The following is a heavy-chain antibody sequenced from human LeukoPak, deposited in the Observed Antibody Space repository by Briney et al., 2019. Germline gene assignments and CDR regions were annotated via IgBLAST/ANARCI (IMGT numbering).Heavy chain of an antibody. D-gene: IGHD3-10*01. CDR1: GFTFSSYS. Sequence: GGSLRLSCAASGFTFSSYSMNWVRQAPGKGLEWVSYISSSSSTIYYADSVKGRFTISRDNAKNSLYLQMNSLRAEDTAVYYCATLAYGSGSYDAFDIWGQGTMVTVSS. J-gene: IGHJ3*02. CDR2: ISSSSSTI. CDR3: ATLAYGSGSYDAFDI. V-gene: IGHV3-48*01.